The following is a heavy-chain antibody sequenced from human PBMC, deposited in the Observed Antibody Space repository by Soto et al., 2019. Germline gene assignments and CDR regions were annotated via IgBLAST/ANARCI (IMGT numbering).Heavy chain of an antibody. Sequence: KLTCKASGDWFTGYYLHWARQAPGQGLEWMGGIIPMFGIINYAQKFQGRVTITADRSTTTAYMELISLRSDDTAVYYCAILTPITGVYWGQGAQVTVSS. CDR3: AILTPITGVY. D-gene: IGHD2-15*01. J-gene: IGHJ4*02. V-gene: IGHV1-69*17. CDR2: IIPMFGII. CDR1: GDWFTGYY.